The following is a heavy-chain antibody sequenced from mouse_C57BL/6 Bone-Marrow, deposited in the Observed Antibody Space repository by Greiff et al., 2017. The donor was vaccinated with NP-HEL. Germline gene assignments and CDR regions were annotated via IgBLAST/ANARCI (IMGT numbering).Heavy chain of an antibody. CDR2: ISNLAYSI. D-gene: IGHD1-1*01. CDR1: GFTFSDYG. Sequence: DVKLVESGGGLVQPGGSLKLSCAASGFTFSDYGMAWVRQAPRKGPEWVAFISNLAYSIYYADTVTGRFPISRENAKNTLYLEMSSLRSEDTAMYYCARHGYYGSRYAMDYWGQGTSVTVSS. J-gene: IGHJ4*01. V-gene: IGHV5-15*01. CDR3: ARHGYYGSRYAMDY.